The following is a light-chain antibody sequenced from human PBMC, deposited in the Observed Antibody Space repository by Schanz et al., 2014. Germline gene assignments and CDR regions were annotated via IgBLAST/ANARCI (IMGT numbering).Light chain of an antibody. V-gene: IGKV3-20*01. CDR1: QSVNSDY. CDR2: GAS. Sequence: EIVLTQSPGTLSLSPGERATLSCRASQSVNSDYLAWYQQRPGQAPRLLIYGASTRASDFPDRFSGSGSGTDFTLTISRLEPEDFAVYYCQQYLASPYTFGQGTKLEIK. CDR3: QQYLASPYT. J-gene: IGKJ2*01.